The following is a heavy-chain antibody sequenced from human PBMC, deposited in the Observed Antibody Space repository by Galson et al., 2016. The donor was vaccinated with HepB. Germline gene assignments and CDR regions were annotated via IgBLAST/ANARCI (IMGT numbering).Heavy chain of an antibody. CDR2: IWYDGSTQ. V-gene: IGHV3-33*01. CDR1: GFTFSNSG. Sequence: SLRLSCAASGFTFSNSGMHWVRQAPVKWLEWVAVIWYDGSTQYYGDSVKGRFTISRDNSKNVPYLQMNSLRVKDTAVYYCARAFGAAGAIDYWGQGTLVTVSS. D-gene: IGHD6-13*01. J-gene: IGHJ4*02. CDR3: ARAFGAAGAIDY.